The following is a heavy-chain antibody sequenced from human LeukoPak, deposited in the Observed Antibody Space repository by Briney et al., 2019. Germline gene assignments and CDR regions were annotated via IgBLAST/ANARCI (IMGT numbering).Heavy chain of an antibody. V-gene: IGHV3-23*01. CDR1: GFTFSSYA. J-gene: IGHJ4*02. Sequence: GGSLRLSCAASGFTFSSYAMSWVRQAPGKGLEWVSAISGSGGSTYYADSVKGRFTISRDNSGNMVYLQMSDLRVEDTAVYYCAKDLKPDSGYDVDHWGQGTLVTVSS. CDR3: AKDLKPDSGYDVDH. CDR2: ISGSGGST. D-gene: IGHD5-12*01.